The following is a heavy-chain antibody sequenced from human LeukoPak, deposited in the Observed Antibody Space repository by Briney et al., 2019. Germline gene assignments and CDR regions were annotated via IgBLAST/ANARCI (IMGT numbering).Heavy chain of an antibody. D-gene: IGHD6-19*01. Sequence: GASVKVSCKASGGTFSSYAISWVRQAPGQGLEWMGGIIPIFGTANYAQKFQGRVTITADESTSTAYMELSSLRSEDTAVYYCAQYSSGWYGNYMDVWGKGTTVTISS. V-gene: IGHV1-69*13. CDR1: GGTFSSYA. CDR2: IIPIFGTA. CDR3: AQYSSGWYGNYMDV. J-gene: IGHJ6*03.